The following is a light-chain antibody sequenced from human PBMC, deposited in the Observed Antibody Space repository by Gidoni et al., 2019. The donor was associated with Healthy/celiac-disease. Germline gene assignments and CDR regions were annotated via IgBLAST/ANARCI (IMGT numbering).Light chain of an antibody. J-gene: IGKJ2*01. Sequence: DIQRTQSPSSLSASVGDRVIITCRASQSISSYLNWYQQKPGKAPKLLIYAASSLQSGVPSRFSGSGSGTDFTLTISSLQPEDFATYYCQQSYSTPRTFGQXTKLEIK. CDR1: QSISSY. CDR2: AAS. V-gene: IGKV1-39*01. CDR3: QQSYSTPRT.